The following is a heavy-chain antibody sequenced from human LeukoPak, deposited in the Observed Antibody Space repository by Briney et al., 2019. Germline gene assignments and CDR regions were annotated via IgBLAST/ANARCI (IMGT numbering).Heavy chain of an antibody. V-gene: IGHV3-30*01. Sequence: GGSLRLSCAASGFTFSNYAMHWVRQAPGKGLEWVSLISSGGTYEYYADSVKGRFTISRENSKNTLYLKLNSLRAEDTAVYYCARDSTYYYDSGSSGPHYFDNWGQGTLVTVSS. D-gene: IGHD3-10*01. CDR1: GFTFSNYA. CDR2: ISSGGTYE. CDR3: ARDSTYYYDSGSSGPHYFDN. J-gene: IGHJ4*02.